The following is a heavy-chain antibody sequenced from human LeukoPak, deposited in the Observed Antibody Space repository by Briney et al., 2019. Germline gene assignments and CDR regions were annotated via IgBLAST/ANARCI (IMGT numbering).Heavy chain of an antibody. V-gene: IGHV1-18*01. Sequence: ASVKVSCKASGYTFINYGISWVRQAPGQGLEWMGWSSSYNGDTNFAQKFQGRVTMTTDTSTSTAYMELRSLRSDDTAVYYCARGTHGVFVDYWGQGTLVTVSS. J-gene: IGHJ4*02. CDR2: SSSYNGDT. CDR3: ARGTHGVFVDY. CDR1: GYTFINYG. D-gene: IGHD2-8*01.